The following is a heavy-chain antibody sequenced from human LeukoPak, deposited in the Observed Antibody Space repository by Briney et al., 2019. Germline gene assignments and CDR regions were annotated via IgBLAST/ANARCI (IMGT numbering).Heavy chain of an antibody. Sequence: GAAVKVSCKASGYTFTSYGISWVRQAPGQGLECMGWISAYNGNTNYAQKLQGRVTMTTDTSTSTAYMELRSLRSDDTAVYYCARVNAGYYYYMDVWGKGTTVTVSS. V-gene: IGHV1-18*01. CDR1: GYTFTSYG. CDR3: ARVNAGYYYYMDV. CDR2: ISAYNGNT. J-gene: IGHJ6*03.